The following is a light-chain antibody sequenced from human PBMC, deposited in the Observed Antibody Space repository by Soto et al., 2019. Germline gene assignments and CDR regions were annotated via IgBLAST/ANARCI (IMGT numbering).Light chain of an antibody. CDR1: SSDVGGYNF. V-gene: IGLV2-11*01. CDR2: EVS. J-gene: IGLJ3*02. Sequence: QSVLTQPRSVSGSPGQSGTISCTGTSSDVGGYNFVSWYQQHPGKAPKLMIYEVSKRPSGVPDRFSGSKSGNTASLTISGLQAEDEADYYCCSYAGSYPWVFGGGTKLTVL. CDR3: CSYAGSYPWV.